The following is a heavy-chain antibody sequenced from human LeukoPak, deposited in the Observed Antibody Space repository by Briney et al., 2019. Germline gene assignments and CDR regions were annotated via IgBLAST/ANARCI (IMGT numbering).Heavy chain of an antibody. Sequence: SETLSLTCTVSGGSISGSTYYWGWVRQPPGKGLEWIGSMYYSGSTYYNPSLKSRVTISVDTSKNQFSLKLTSVTAADTAVYYCATLDYWGQGTLVTVSS. V-gene: IGHV4-39*07. CDR3: ATLDY. J-gene: IGHJ4*02. CDR2: MYYSGST. CDR1: GGSISGSTYY.